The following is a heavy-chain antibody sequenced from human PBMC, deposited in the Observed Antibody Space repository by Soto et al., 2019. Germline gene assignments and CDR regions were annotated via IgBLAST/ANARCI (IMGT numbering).Heavy chain of an antibody. CDR2: IYYSGST. D-gene: IGHD7-27*01. CDR3: ARRWGRTFDY. CDR1: GGSISSYY. Sequence: SETLSLTFTVSGGSISSYYWSWIRQPPGKGLEWIGYIYYSGSTNYNPSLKSRVTISVDTSKNQFSLKLSSVTAADTAVYYCARRWGRTFDYWGQGTLVTVSS. V-gene: IGHV4-59*08. J-gene: IGHJ4*02.